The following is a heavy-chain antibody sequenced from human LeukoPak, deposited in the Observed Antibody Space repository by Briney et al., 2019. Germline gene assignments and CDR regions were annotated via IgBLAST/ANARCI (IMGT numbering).Heavy chain of an antibody. CDR2: ISYDGSNK. CDR3: AGQATY. CDR1: GFIFSTYT. J-gene: IGHJ4*02. V-gene: IGHV3-30*09. Sequence: RSGGSLRLSCAASGFIFSTYTMHWVRQAPGKGLEWVAVISYDGSNKYYAESVKGRFAISRDNSKNTLYLQMDSLSDEDTAVYYCAGQATYWGQGTLVTVSS.